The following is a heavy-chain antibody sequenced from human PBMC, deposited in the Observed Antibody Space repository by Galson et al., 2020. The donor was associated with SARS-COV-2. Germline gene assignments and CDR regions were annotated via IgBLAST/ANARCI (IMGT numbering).Heavy chain of an antibody. Sequence: ASVKVSCKASGYTFTGYAIHWVRQAPGQRLEWMGWINAGNGNTKYSQNFQGRVTITRDTSARTAYMELTSLRSEDTAIYYCARGLLWFGELLYEPAFDVWDQGTVVTASS. D-gene: IGHD3-10*01. J-gene: IGHJ3*01. CDR1: GYTFTGYA. CDR3: ARGLLWFGELLYEPAFDV. V-gene: IGHV1-3*01. CDR2: INAGNGNT.